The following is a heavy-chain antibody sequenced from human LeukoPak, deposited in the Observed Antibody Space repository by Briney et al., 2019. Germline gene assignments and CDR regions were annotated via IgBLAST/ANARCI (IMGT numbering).Heavy chain of an antibody. CDR2: IYSGGTT. Sequence: GGSLRLSCAASGFTVSGNHMSWVRQAPGKGLNWVSIIYSGGTTYYADSVKGRFTISRDNSKNTLYLQMNSLRAEDTAVYYCARDADYGGSPDALDIWGRGTIVTVSS. V-gene: IGHV3-53*01. D-gene: IGHD4-23*01. CDR1: GFTVSGNH. CDR3: ARDADYGGSPDALDI. J-gene: IGHJ3*02.